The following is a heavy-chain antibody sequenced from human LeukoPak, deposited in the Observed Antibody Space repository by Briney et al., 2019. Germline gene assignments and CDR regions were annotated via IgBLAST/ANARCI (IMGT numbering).Heavy chain of an antibody. J-gene: IGHJ3*02. CDR3: AKGRSTSCYSASDI. V-gene: IGHV3-23*01. CDR1: GFTFSNYA. Sequence: GGSLRLSCAASGFTFSNYAMSWVRQAPGKGLEWVSAMSGSGGSTYYVDSVKGRFTISRDNSKNTLYPEMNSLRAEDTAVYHCAKGRSTSCYSASDIWGQGTMVTVSS. D-gene: IGHD2-2*02. CDR2: MSGSGGST.